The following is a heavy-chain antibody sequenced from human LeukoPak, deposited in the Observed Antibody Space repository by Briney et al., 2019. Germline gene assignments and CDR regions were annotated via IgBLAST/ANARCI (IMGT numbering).Heavy chain of an antibody. CDR3: AELGITMIGGV. CDR1: GFAVSSNY. V-gene: IGHV3-11*04. CDR2: ISSSGSTI. Sequence: GGSLRLSCAASGFAVSSNYMSWIRQAPGKGLEWVSYISSSGSTIYYADSVKGRFTISRDNAKNSLYLQMNSLRAEDTAVYYCAELGITMIGGVWGKGTTVTISS. D-gene: IGHD3-10*02. J-gene: IGHJ6*04.